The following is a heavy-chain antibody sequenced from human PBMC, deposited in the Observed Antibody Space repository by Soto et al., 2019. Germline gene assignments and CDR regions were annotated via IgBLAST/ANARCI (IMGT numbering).Heavy chain of an antibody. J-gene: IGHJ6*02. V-gene: IGHV1-69*13. D-gene: IGHD1-26*01. CDR2: IIPIFGTA. CDR3: ARDLFGGSYSYYYGMDV. CDR1: GGTFSSYA. Sequence: VKVSCKASGGTFSSYAISWVRQAPGQGLEWMGGIIPIFGTANYAQKFQGRVTITADESTSTAYMELSSLRSEDTAVYYCARDLFGGSYSYYYGMDVWGQGTTVTVSS.